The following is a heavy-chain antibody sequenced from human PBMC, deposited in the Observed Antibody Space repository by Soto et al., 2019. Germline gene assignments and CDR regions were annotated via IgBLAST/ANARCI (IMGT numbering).Heavy chain of an antibody. J-gene: IGHJ4*02. CDR1: GFTFPTST. D-gene: IGHD5-18*01. CDR3: ATASAGYTFGSDF. V-gene: IGHV1-58*02. Sequence: ASVKVSCKASGFTFPTSTIQWLRQTRGQRLEWIGWIVVGGGNTNFAQNFRQRVTISRDMSTSTAYMDLNSLTSDDTAVYYCATASAGYTFGSDFWGQGTLVTVSS. CDR2: IVVGGGNT.